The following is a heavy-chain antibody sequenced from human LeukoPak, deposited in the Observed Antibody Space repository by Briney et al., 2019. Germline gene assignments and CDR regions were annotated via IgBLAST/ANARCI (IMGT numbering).Heavy chain of an antibody. V-gene: IGHV3-23*01. J-gene: IGHJ5*02. CDR1: GFTFSGYA. Sequence: GSLRLSCAASGFTFSGYAMSWVRQAPGKGLQWVSTISRSGDNTYYADSVKGRFTISRDNSKNTLYVQMNSLRAEDTAIYYCAKAGAYWFDPWGQGTLVTVSS. CDR2: ISRSGDNT. CDR3: AKAGAYWFDP. D-gene: IGHD3-10*01.